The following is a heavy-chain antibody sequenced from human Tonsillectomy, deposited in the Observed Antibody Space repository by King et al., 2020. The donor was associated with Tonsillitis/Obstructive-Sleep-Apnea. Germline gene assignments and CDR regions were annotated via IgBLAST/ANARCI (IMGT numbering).Heavy chain of an antibody. Sequence: VQLQQWGAGLLKPSETLSLTCAVYGGSFSGYYWSWIRQPPGKGLEWIGEINHSGSSNYNPSLKSRVTISVDTSKNQSSLNLSSVTAADTAIYYCARRTLFGVVITPLYFDYWGQGTLVTVSS. J-gene: IGHJ4*02. CDR1: GGSFSGYY. D-gene: IGHD3-3*01. CDR2: INHSGSS. V-gene: IGHV4-34*01. CDR3: ARRTLFGVVITPLYFDY.